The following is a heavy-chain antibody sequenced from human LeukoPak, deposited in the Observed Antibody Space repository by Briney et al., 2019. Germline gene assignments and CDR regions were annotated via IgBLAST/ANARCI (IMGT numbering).Heavy chain of an antibody. J-gene: IGHJ5*02. V-gene: IGHV6-1*01. CDR2: TYYRSKWYN. CDR1: GDSVSSNSVA. D-gene: IGHD2-2*01. CDR3: ARRLTQYDCFDP. Sequence: SQTLSLTCAISGDSVSSNSVAWNWIRQSPSRGLEWLGRTYYRSKWYNDYAVSVRSRISINPDTSKNQFSLHLNSVTSEDTAVYYCARRLTQYDCFDPWGQGILVTVSS.